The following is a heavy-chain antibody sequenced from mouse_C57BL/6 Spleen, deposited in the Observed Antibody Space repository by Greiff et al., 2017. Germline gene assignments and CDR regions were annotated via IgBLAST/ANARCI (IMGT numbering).Heavy chain of an antibody. CDR3: ARSYCGSSLYYAMDY. CDR2: IYPGSGNT. CDR1: GYSFTSYY. J-gene: IGHJ4*01. V-gene: IGHV1-66*01. D-gene: IGHD1-1*01. Sequence: RVEPGASVTISCQASGYSFTSYYIHWVKQRPGQGLEWIGWIYPGSGNTKYNEKFQGKATLTADTSSSTAYMQRSSLTSEDSAVYYCARSYCGSSLYYAMDYWGQGTSVTVSS.